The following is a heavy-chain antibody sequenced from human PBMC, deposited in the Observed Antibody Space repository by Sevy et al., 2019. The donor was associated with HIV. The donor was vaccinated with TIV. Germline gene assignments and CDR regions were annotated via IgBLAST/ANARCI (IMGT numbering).Heavy chain of an antibody. CDR3: VRQGGLVDYGMDV. CDR1: GGSIGHYY. V-gene: IGHV4-59*01. D-gene: IGHD1-26*01. CDR2: AYYTGST. J-gene: IGHJ6*02. Sequence: SETLSLTCTVSGGSIGHYYWSWIRQPPGKGLEWIAYAYYTGSTNYNPSLKGRVTIALDTPKNQFSLNLSSLTAADTAVYYCVRQGGLVDYGMDVWGQGTTVTVSS.